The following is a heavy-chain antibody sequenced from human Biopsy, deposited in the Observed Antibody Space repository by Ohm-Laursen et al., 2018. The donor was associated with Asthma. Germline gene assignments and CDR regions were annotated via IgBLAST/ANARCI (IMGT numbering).Heavy chain of an antibody. Sequence: GASVKASCKTSGYTFNSAGITWVRQAPGQGLEWMGWISVYNGNTKVAQKLQDRVTMITDTSTSTAYMELRSLRSDDPAVYFCARAVDYSHYYGIDVWGQGTTVTVSP. J-gene: IGHJ6*01. CDR3: ARAVDYSHYYGIDV. CDR1: GYTFNSAG. D-gene: IGHD3-10*01. CDR2: ISVYNGNT. V-gene: IGHV1-18*01.